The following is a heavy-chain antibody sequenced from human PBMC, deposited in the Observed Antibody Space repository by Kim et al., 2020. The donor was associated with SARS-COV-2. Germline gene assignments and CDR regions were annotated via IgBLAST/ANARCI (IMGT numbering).Heavy chain of an antibody. J-gene: IGHJ4*02. Sequence: GGSLRLSCAASGFTFSSYSMNWVRQAPGKGLEWVSYISSSSSTIYYADSVKGRFTISRDNAKNSLYLQMNSLRAEDTAVYYCARAAAPYYYDSSGHYWDYWGQGTLVTVSS. CDR2: ISSSSSTI. CDR1: GFTFSSYS. D-gene: IGHD3-22*01. CDR3: ARAAAPYYYDSSGHYWDY. V-gene: IGHV3-48*04.